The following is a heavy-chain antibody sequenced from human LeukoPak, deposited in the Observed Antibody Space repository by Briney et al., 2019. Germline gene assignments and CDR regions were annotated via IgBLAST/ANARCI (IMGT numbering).Heavy chain of an antibody. D-gene: IGHD2-15*01. V-gene: IGHV3-23*01. Sequence: GGSLRLSCAASGFTFSSYAMSWVRQAPGEGLEWVSAISGSDPGTYYAHSVKGRFTISRDNSKNTLYLQMNSLRVEDTAVYYCAKAPAGHCSGRTCYPFDYWGQGTLVSVSS. CDR3: AKAPAGHCSGRTCYPFDY. CDR1: GFTFSSYA. CDR2: ISGSDPGT. J-gene: IGHJ4*02.